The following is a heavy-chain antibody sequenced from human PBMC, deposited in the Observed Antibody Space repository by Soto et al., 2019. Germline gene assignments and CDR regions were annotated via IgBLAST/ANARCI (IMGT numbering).Heavy chain of an antibody. Sequence: SETLSLTCAVSSGSISSSNWWNWVRQPPGKGLEWIGEIYHSGSTKYSPSLKSRVIISVDKSKNQFSLQLSSVTAADTAVYYCATSNDYIWGSAWGQGTLVTVSS. D-gene: IGHD3-16*01. CDR1: SGSISSSNW. J-gene: IGHJ5*02. CDR3: ATSNDYIWGSA. V-gene: IGHV4-4*02. CDR2: IYHSGST.